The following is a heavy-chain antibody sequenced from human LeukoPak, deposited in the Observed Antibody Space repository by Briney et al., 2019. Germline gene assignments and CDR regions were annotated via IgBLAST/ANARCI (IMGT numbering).Heavy chain of an antibody. D-gene: IGHD6-13*01. CDR2: IWPDGSNK. Sequence: GRSLRLSCEASGITFSSYGMHWVRQAPGKGLEWVAVIWPDGSNKYYADSVKGRFTISRDNSKNTLWLQMNSLRAEDTAVYYCASAAGAFDFWGQGTMVTVSS. CDR3: ASAAGAFDF. V-gene: IGHV3-33*01. CDR1: GITFSSYG. J-gene: IGHJ3*01.